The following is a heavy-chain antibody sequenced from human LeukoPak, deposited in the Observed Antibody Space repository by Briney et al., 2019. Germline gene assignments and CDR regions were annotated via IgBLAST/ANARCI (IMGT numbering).Heavy chain of an antibody. CDR3: ARDGGAVNYYYYGMDV. J-gene: IGHJ6*02. Sequence: ASVKVSCKASGYTFTSYYMHWVRQAPGQGLEWMGIINPSGGSTSYAQKFQGRVTMTRDTSTSTVYMELSSLRSDDTAVYYCARDGGAVNYYYYGMDVWGQGTTVTVSS. CDR1: GYTFTSYY. V-gene: IGHV1-46*01. D-gene: IGHD3-16*01. CDR2: INPSGGST.